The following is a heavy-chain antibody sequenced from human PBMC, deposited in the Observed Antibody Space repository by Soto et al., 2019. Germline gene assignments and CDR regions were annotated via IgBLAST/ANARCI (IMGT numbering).Heavy chain of an antibody. CDR1: GFTFSSYA. Sequence: GGSLRLSCAASGFTFSSYAMSWVRQATGKGLEWVSAISGSGGSTYYADSVKGRFTISRDNSKNTLYLQMNSLRAEDTAVYYCAKGYHYDSRTESLIDYWGQGTMVTVSS. D-gene: IGHD3-22*01. CDR2: ISGSGGST. J-gene: IGHJ4*02. V-gene: IGHV3-23*01. CDR3: AKGYHYDSRTESLIDY.